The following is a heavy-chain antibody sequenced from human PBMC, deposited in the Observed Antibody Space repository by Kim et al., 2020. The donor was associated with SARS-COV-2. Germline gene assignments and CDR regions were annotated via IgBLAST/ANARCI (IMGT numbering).Heavy chain of an antibody. CDR1: GFTFDDYA. Sequence: GGSLRLSCAASGFTFDDYAMHWVRQAPGKGLEWVSLISGDGGSTYYADSVKGRFTISRDNSKNSLYLQMNSLGTEDTALYYCAKAPQNDYDAFDIWGQGTMVTVSS. V-gene: IGHV3-43*02. D-gene: IGHD4-17*01. J-gene: IGHJ3*02. CDR2: ISGDGGST. CDR3: AKAPQNDYDAFDI.